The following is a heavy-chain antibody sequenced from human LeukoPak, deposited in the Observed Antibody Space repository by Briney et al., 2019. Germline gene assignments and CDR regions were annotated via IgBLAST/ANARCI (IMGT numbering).Heavy chain of an antibody. CDR2: IYYSGST. CDR3: ARYYDILTGYPDSSGYYGLDY. V-gene: IGHV4-30-4*08. D-gene: IGHD3-9*01. CDR1: GGSISSGDYY. J-gene: IGHJ4*02. Sequence: SQTLSLTCTVSGGSISSGDYYWSWIRQPPGKGLEWIGYIYYSGSTYYNPSLKSRVTISVDTSKNQFSPKLSSVTAADTAVYYCARYYDILTGYPDSSGYYGLDYWGQGTLVTVSS.